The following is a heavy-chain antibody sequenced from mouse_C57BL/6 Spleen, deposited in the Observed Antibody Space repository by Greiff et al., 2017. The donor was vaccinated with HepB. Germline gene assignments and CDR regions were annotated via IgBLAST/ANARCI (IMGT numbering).Heavy chain of an antibody. Sequence: VMLVESGPGLVQPSQSLSITCTVSGFSLTSYGVHWVRQSPGKGLEWLGVIWSGGSTDYNAAFISRLSISKDNSKSQVFFKMNSLQADDTAIYYCARRDSNYDYYYAMDYWGQGTSVTVSS. CDR3: ARRDSNYDYYYAMDY. D-gene: IGHD2-5*01. J-gene: IGHJ4*01. CDR1: GFSLTSYG. CDR2: IWSGGST. V-gene: IGHV2-2*01.